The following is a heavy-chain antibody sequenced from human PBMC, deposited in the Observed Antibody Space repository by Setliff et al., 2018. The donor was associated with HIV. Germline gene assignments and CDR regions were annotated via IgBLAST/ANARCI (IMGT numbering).Heavy chain of an antibody. D-gene: IGHD1-1*01. CDR3: AREDGSNSHDTFEI. CDR2: IYYTGST. V-gene: IGHV4-59*01. CDR1: GGSISNDY. J-gene: IGHJ3*02. Sequence: KASETLSLTCTVSGGSISNDYWHWIRQSPGRGLEWIGYIYYTGSTNYNPSLKSRFAMSVDSSNHQFSLKLTSVTPADTAIYYFAREDGSNSHDTFEIWGQGILVTVSS.